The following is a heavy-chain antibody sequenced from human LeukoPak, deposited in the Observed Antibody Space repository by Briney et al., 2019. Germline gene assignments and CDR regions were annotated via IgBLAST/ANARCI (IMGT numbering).Heavy chain of an antibody. CDR3: AKAIGYCSSISCSPFDY. Sequence: GGSLRLSCAASGFTFNSYAMSWVRQAPGKGLEWVSAISGGGGTTYYADSVKGRFTISRDNSKNTLYLQMNSLRAEDTAVYYCAKAIGYCSSISCSPFDYWGQGTPVTVSS. D-gene: IGHD2-2*01. V-gene: IGHV3-23*01. CDR1: GFTFNSYA. J-gene: IGHJ4*02. CDR2: ISGGGGTT.